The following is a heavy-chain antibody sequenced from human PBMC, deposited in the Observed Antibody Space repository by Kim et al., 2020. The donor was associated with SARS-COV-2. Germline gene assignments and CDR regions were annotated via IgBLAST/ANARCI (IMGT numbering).Heavy chain of an antibody. CDR3: AKTGSGWYFDG. CDR2: T. V-gene: IGHV3-23*01. D-gene: IGHD6-19*01. Sequence: TYHASTGRGRFTISRDNSKNTLYLQMNSLGADDTAIYCCAKTGSGWYFDGWGQGTLVTVSS. J-gene: IGHJ4*02.